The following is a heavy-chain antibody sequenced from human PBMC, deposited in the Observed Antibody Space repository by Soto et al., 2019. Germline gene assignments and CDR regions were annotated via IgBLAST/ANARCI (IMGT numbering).Heavy chain of an antibody. V-gene: IGHV3-53*02. CDR2: IYSGGST. CDR3: TTSSINEYHFTMDA. Sequence: EVHLVETGGGLIQPGGSLRLSCAASGLSVSSSDMSWVRQASGKGLEWVSVIYSGGSTQDADSVKGRYTISSDNSQNTVQLQMNRLRGDATAVYFWTTSSINEYHFTMDAWGQGTTVIVS. D-gene: IGHD3-3*01. J-gene: IGHJ6*02. CDR1: GLSVSSSD.